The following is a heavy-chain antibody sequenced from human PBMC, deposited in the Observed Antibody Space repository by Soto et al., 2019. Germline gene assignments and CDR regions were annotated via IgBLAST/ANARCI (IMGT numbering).Heavy chain of an antibody. CDR1: GFTFSSYA. Sequence: EVQLLESGGGLVQPGGSLRLSCAASGFTFSSYARSWVRQAPGKGLEWVSAISGSGGSTYYADSVKGRFTISRDNSKNTLYLQMNSLRAEDTAVYYCAKYSSGWYYPFDYWGQGTLVTVSS. J-gene: IGHJ4*02. CDR3: AKYSSGWYYPFDY. D-gene: IGHD6-19*01. CDR2: ISGSGGST. V-gene: IGHV3-23*01.